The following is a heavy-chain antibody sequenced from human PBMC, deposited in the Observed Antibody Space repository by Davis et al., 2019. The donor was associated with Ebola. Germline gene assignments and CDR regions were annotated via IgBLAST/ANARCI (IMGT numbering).Heavy chain of an antibody. CDR1: GFSLSSARMG. CDR2: LFSSDRK. J-gene: IGHJ4*02. V-gene: IGHV2-26*01. D-gene: IGHD6-6*01. CDR3: ARVVEGSESSAFDY. Sequence: SGPTLVKPTETLTLTCTVSGFSLSSARMGVSWIRQPTGKALEWLAHLFSSDRKSYSTSVKRRLTISRDTSKDQVVLTMANMDPVDTSTYYCARVVEGSESSAFDYWGQGTLVTVSS.